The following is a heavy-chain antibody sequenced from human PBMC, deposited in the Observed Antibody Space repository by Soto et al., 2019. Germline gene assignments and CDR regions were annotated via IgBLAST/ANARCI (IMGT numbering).Heavy chain of an antibody. J-gene: IGHJ4*02. V-gene: IGHV3-49*05. CDR3: TTYYYDSSGYIADY. CDR1: GFTFGDYG. CDR2: IRSKAYGGTT. D-gene: IGHD3-22*01. Sequence: EVQLVESGGGLVKPGRSLRLSCTASGFTFGDYGMSWFRQAPGKGLEWVGFIRSKAYGGTTEYAASVKGRFTISRDDSKSIAYLQMNSLKTEDTAVYYCTTYYYDSSGYIADYWGQGTLVTVSS.